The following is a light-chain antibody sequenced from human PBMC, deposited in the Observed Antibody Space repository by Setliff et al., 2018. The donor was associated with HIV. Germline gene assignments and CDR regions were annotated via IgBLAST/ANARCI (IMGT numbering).Light chain of an antibody. CDR1: TSDVGGYNF. J-gene: IGLJ1*01. V-gene: IGLV2-11*01. CDR3: CSYAGSHTFV. Sequence: QSVLPQPRSVSGSPGQSVTISCTGTTSDVGGYNFVSWYQHHPGKAPKLMIYDVIKRPSGVPDRFSGSKSGNTASLTISGLQAEDEADYYCCSYAGSHTFVFGTGTKVTVL. CDR2: DVI.